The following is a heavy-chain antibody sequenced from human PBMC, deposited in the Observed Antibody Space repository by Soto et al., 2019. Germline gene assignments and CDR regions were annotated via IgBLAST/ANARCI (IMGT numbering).Heavy chain of an antibody. CDR1: GYTFSNYG. CDR2: ISLYSDGT. Sequence: EASVKVSCKTSGYTFSNYGITWVRQAPGQPLEWLGWISLYSDGTNYAQKFQGRVSMTTDTSTTTAYMDLSGLKSDDTAVFYCAREISGGGTLNWFDPWGQGTLVTVSS. CDR3: AREISGGGTLNWFDP. D-gene: IGHD2-8*02. V-gene: IGHV1-18*01. J-gene: IGHJ5*02.